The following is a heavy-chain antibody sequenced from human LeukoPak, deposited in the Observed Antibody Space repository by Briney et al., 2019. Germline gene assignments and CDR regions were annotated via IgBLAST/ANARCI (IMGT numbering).Heavy chain of an antibody. V-gene: IGHV3-15*01. CDR2: IKSKTDGGTT. CDR3: TTTTDAVAGTVY. Sequence: GGSLRLSCAASGFTFSNAWMSWVRQAPGKGLEWVGRIKSKTDGGTTDYAAPVKGRFTISRDDSKNTLYLQMNSLKPEDTAVYYCTTTTDAVAGTVYWGQGTLVTVSS. CDR1: GFTFSNAW. D-gene: IGHD6-19*01. J-gene: IGHJ4*02.